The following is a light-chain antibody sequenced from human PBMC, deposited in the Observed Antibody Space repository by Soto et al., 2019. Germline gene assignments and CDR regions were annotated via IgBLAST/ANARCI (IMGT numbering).Light chain of an antibody. J-gene: IGLJ1*01. CDR2: EGS. V-gene: IGLV2-23*01. CDR1: SSDVGSHNL. Sequence: QSALTQPASVSGSPGQSITISCTGTSSDVGSHNLVSWYQQHPDRAPKLMIYEGSKRPSGVSNRFYGSKSGNTASLTISGLQAEYEADYFCCSYAGSSTYIFGSGTKVTVL. CDR3: CSYAGSSTYI.